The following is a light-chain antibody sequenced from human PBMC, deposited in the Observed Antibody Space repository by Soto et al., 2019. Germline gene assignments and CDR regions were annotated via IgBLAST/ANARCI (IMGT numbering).Light chain of an antibody. J-gene: IGKJ5*01. V-gene: IGKV3-11*01. CDR3: QQRSNRIT. CDR2: DAS. Sequence: TQNLSPGERATLSCRASQSVSSYLAWYQQKPGQAPRLLIYDASNRATGIPARFSGSGSGTDFTLTISSLEPEDFAVYYCQQRSNRITFGQGTRLEIK. CDR1: QSVSSY.